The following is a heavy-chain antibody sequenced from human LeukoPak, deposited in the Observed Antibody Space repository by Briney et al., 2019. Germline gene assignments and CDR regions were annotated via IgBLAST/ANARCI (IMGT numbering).Heavy chain of an antibody. CDR2: ISSGGTT. CDR3: ARDRSYGDFAWGY. CDR1: GFTVSSNF. V-gene: IGHV3-53*04. J-gene: IGHJ4*02. Sequence: PGGSLRLSCAASGFTVSSNFMTWVRQAPGKGLEWVSVISSGGTTYYADSVKGRFTISRHISKNTVYLQMNSLRAEDTAEYYCARDRSYGDFAWGYWGQGTLVTVSS. D-gene: IGHD4-17*01.